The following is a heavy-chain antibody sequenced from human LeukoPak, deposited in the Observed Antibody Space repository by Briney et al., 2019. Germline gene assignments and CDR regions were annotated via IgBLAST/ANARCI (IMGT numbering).Heavy chain of an antibody. V-gene: IGHV4-39*07. Sequence: SETLSLTCTVSGGSISSSSYYWGWICQPPGKGLEWIGSIYYSGSTYYNPSLKSRVTISVDTSKNQFSLKLSSVTAADTAVYYCARDRGIAAAAADAFGIWGQGTMVTVSS. CDR1: GGSISSSSYY. CDR3: ARDRGIAAAAADAFGI. D-gene: IGHD6-13*01. CDR2: IYYSGST. J-gene: IGHJ3*02.